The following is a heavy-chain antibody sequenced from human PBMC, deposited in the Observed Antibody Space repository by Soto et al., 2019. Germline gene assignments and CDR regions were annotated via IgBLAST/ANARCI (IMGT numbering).Heavy chain of an antibody. CDR1: GFTFSRYW. CDR3: ARHYGGPGGYCRSTSCSDDAFDI. CDR2: IKQDGSER. J-gene: IGHJ3*02. Sequence: GGSLRLSCAASGFTFSRYWMSWVRQAPGKGLEWVGNIKQDGSERHSVDSVKGRFTTSRDNAKNSLYLQMNSLRVEDTAVYYCARHYGGPGGYCRSTSCSDDAFDIWGQGTMVTVSS. V-gene: IGHV3-7*01. D-gene: IGHD2-2*01.